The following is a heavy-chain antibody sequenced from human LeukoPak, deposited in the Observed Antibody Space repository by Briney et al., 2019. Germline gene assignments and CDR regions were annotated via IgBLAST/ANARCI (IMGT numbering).Heavy chain of an antibody. CDR1: GGSMSDYY. J-gene: IGHJ4*02. CDR2: IYYSGNT. Sequence: SETLSLTCTVSGGSMSDYYWSWIRQPPGKGLEWIGYIYYSGNTNYNPSLKSRVTISVDTSKNQFSLKMRSVTAADTAVYYCARDRRDTSMVWDYWAQGTLVTVSS. CDR3: ARDRRDTSMVWDY. D-gene: IGHD5-18*01. V-gene: IGHV4-59*01.